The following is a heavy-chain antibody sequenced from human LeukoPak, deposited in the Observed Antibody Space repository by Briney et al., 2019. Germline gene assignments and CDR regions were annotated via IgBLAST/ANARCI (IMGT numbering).Heavy chain of an antibody. J-gene: IGHJ4*02. CDR1: GFTYSSYS. CDR3: AKVGGNIAL. CDR2: ISGSGGNT. V-gene: IGHV3-23*01. D-gene: IGHD6-13*01. Sequence: GGSLRLSCAASGFTYSSYSMNWVRQAPGKGLEWVSSISGSGGNTYYTASVKGRFTISRDNSQNTLYLQMNSLSAEDTAVYYCAKVGGNIALWGQGTLVTVSS.